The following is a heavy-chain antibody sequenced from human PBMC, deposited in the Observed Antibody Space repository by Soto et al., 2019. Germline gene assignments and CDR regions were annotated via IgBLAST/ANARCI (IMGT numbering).Heavy chain of an antibody. J-gene: IGHJ3*02. CDR1: GFTFSSYW. CDR3: ARESLELRLGYCSGGSCYFSNAFDI. Sequence: GSLRLSCAASGFTFSSYWMSWVRQAPGKGLEWVANINQDGSEKYYVDSVKGRFTISRDNAKNSLYLQMNSLRAEDTAVYYCARESLELRLGYCSGGSCYFSNAFDIWGQGTMVTVSS. D-gene: IGHD2-15*01. V-gene: IGHV3-7*01. CDR2: INQDGSEK.